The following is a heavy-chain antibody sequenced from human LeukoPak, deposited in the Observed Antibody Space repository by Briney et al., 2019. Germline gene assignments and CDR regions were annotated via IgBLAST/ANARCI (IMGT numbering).Heavy chain of an antibody. CDR2: IKQDGSEE. Sequence: GGSLRLSCAASGFTFSSYWMSWVRQAPGKGLEWVANIKQDGSEEYYVGSVRGRFTISRDNAKNSLDLQMSSLRAEDTAVYYCARERGGYCSGATCYKAFDIWGQGTMVTVS. J-gene: IGHJ3*02. CDR3: ARERGGYCSGATCYKAFDI. V-gene: IGHV3-7*01. D-gene: IGHD2-2*02. CDR1: GFTFSSYW.